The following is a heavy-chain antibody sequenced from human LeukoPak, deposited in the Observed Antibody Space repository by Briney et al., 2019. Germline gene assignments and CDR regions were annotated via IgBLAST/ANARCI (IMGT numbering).Heavy chain of an antibody. V-gene: IGHV3-7*01. D-gene: IGHD2-21*01. J-gene: IGHJ4*02. CDR3: ARFAYVADVDV. Sequence: GRSLRLSCAASAFSFSVHWMTWVSHAPGRGLEWVANINTAGSETYGVNPEKGGFSISRDNAKTVVYQQMSRRRAEVTAVYHGARFAYVADVDVWGRGTPVTVSS. CDR1: AFSFSVHW. CDR2: INTAGSET.